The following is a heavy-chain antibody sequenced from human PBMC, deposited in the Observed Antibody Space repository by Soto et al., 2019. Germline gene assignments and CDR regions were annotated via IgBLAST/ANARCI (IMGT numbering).Heavy chain of an antibody. V-gene: IGHV3-48*03. D-gene: IGHD6-19*01. CDR3: ARVPGIAVAAFDY. Sequence: ESGGGLVQPGGSLRLSCAASGFTFSSYEMNWVRQAPGKGLEWVSYISSSGSTIYYADSVKGRFTISRDNAKNSLYLQMNSLRAEDTAVYYCARVPGIAVAAFDYWGQGTLVTVSS. CDR2: ISSSGSTI. J-gene: IGHJ4*02. CDR1: GFTFSSYE.